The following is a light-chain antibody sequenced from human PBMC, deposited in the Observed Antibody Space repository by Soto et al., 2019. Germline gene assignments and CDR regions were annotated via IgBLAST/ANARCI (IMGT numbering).Light chain of an antibody. J-gene: IGLJ2*01. CDR1: SSNIGSKT. Sequence: QSVLTQPPSASGTPGQRVTISCSGSSSNIGSKTVNWYQQLPGTAPKLVIYSNNQRPSGVPGRFSGSKSGTSASLAISGLQSEDEADYYCVAWDDSLNGYVVFGGGTKLTVL. V-gene: IGLV1-44*01. CDR2: SNN. CDR3: VAWDDSLNGYVV.